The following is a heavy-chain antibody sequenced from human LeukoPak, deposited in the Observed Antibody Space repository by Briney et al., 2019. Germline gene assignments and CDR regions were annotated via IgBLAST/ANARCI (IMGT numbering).Heavy chain of an antibody. D-gene: IGHD3-16*01. CDR1: GGSISSSNW. CDR3: ARDRLSGGWGSYGYDY. Sequence: SGTLSLTCAVSGGSISSSNWWSWVRQPPGKGLEWIGEIYHSGSTNYNPSLKSRVTISVDTSKNQFSLKLSSVTAADTAVYYCARDRLSGGWGSYGYDYWGQGTLVTVSS. J-gene: IGHJ4*02. CDR2: IYHSGST. V-gene: IGHV4-4*02.